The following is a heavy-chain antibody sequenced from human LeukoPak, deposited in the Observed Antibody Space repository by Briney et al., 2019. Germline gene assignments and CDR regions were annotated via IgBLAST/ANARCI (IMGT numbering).Heavy chain of an antibody. V-gene: IGHV4-39*01. CDR2: INHSGST. J-gene: IGHJ4*02. CDR1: GGSISSSSYY. Sequence: SETLSLTCTVSGGSISSSSYYWGWIRQPPGKGLEWIGEINHSGSTNYNPSLKSRVTISVDTSKNQFSLKLSSVTAADTAVYYCARQGPDTAMEYWGQGTLVTVSP. CDR3: ARQGPDTAMEY. D-gene: IGHD5-18*01.